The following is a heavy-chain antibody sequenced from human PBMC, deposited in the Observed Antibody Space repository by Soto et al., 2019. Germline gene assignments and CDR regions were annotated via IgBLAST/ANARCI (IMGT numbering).Heavy chain of an antibody. D-gene: IGHD2-2*01. J-gene: IGHJ3*02. CDR1: GYSFTSYW. Sequence: PVESLKISCKGSGYSFTSYWISWVRQMPGKGLEWMGRIDPSDSYTNYSPSFQGHGTISADKSVSTAYLQWSSLKASDTAMYYCARLCMSTSCQASDIWGKEKMVTVSS. V-gene: IGHV5-10-1*01. CDR3: ARLCMSTSCQASDI. CDR2: IDPSDSYT.